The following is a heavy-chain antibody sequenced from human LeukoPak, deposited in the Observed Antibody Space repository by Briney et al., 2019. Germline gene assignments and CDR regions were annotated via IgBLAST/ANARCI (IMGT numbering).Heavy chain of an antibody. CDR2: ISYDGSNI. CDR3: AKESSGYYSWFDP. V-gene: IGHV3-30*18. CDR1: GFTFSSYG. D-gene: IGHD3-22*01. Sequence: GGSLRLSCAASGFTFSSYGMHWVRQAPGKGLEWVAVISYDGSNIYYADSVKGRFTISRDNSKNTLYLQMNSLRAEDTAVYYCAKESSGYYSWFDPWGQGTLVTVSS. J-gene: IGHJ5*02.